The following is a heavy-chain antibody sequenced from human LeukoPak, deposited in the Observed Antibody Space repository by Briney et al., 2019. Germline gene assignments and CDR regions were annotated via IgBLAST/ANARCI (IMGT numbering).Heavy chain of an antibody. V-gene: IGHV1-8*03. CDR2: MNPNSGNT. D-gene: IGHD5-18*01. CDR3: ARGMDSYGYDY. CDR1: GYTFTSYD. Sequence: GASVKVSCKASGYTFTSYDVNWVRQATGQGLEWMGWMNPNSGNTGYAQKFQGRVTITRNTSISTAYMELSSLRSEDTAVHYCARGMDSYGYDYWGQGTLVTVSS. J-gene: IGHJ4*02.